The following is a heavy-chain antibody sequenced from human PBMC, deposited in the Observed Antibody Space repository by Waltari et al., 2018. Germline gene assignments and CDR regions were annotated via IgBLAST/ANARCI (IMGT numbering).Heavy chain of an antibody. CDR1: GYTLTELS. CDR2: MNPHSSNT. V-gene: IGHV1-8*03. D-gene: IGHD3-10*01. Sequence: QVQLVQSGAEVKKPGASVKVSCKVSGYTLTELSMHWVRQATGQGLEWMGWMNPHSSNTGYAQKCQGRVTITRNTSISTAYMELSSLRSEDTAVYYCAREVGAWGQGTLVTVSS. CDR3: AREVGA. J-gene: IGHJ4*02.